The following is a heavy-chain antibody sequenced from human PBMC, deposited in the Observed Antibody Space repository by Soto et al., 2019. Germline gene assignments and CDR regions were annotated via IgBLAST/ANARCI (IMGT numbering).Heavy chain of an antibody. Sequence: QLHLVQSGAVVKKPGASVTVSCSASGYPVTAYYMHWVRQAPGRGLEWMGGINPATGAAKYTQTFQGRVTMTRDTSTSTVFMELSDLTSEDTAVFSCARGGGVGVAGSAAFDMWGQGTLVTVSS. D-gene: IGHD3-3*01. CDR1: GYPVTAYY. J-gene: IGHJ3*02. CDR2: INPATGAA. CDR3: ARGGGVGVAGSAAFDM. V-gene: IGHV1-2*02.